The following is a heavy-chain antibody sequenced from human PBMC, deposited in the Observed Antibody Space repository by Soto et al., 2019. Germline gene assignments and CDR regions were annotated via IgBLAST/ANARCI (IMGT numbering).Heavy chain of an antibody. CDR2: IGPSSNSI. Sequence: EVQLVESGGGLVKPGGSLRLSCAASGFSFSIYTMNWVRQAPGKGLEWVSSIGPSSNSIYYADSVKGRFPISRDNAKNSLYLQMNSLRGEDTAVYYCANGGTAAGTIRHWGQGTLVTVSS. J-gene: IGHJ4*02. CDR1: GFSFSIYT. V-gene: IGHV3-21*01. D-gene: IGHD6-13*01. CDR3: ANGGTAAGTIRH.